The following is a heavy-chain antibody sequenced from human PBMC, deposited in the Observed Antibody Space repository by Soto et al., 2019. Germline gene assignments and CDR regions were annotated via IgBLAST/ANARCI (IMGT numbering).Heavy chain of an antibody. Sequence: SVKVSCKPSGGTFSNYAISWLRQAPGQGLEWMGGIIPIFGTANYAQKFQGRVTITAAKYTSTAHMELSSLRPEDTAAYYCASGRYSGYDLPANYWGQGTLVTVSS. CDR1: GGTFSNYA. J-gene: IGHJ4*02. CDR3: ASGRYSGYDLPANY. D-gene: IGHD5-12*01. V-gene: IGHV1-69*06. CDR2: IIPIFGTA.